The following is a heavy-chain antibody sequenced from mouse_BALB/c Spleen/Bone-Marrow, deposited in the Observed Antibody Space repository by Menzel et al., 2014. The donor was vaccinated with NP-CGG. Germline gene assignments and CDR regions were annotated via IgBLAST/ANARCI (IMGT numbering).Heavy chain of an antibody. CDR3: AREVVATDYFDY. CDR2: ISPYNDGT. J-gene: IGHJ2*01. CDR1: GYTFTSYA. Sequence: VQLKESGPELVKPGASVKMSCKASGYTFTSYAMHWVKQKPGQGLEWIGYISPYNDGTKYNEKFKGKATLTSDKSSSTAYMELSSLTSEDSAVYYCAREVVATDYFDYWGQGTTLIVSS. V-gene: IGHV1-14*01. D-gene: IGHD1-1*01.